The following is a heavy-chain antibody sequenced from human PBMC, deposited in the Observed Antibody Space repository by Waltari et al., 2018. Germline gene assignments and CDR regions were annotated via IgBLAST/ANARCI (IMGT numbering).Heavy chain of an antibody. CDR2: FYYSGST. J-gene: IGHJ4*02. Sequence: ILVVESGGGLVQPGGSLRLSCAASGFTFSSYSMTWIRQPPGKGLDWIGYFYYSGSTNYNPPLKRRVTISVDTSKNQFSLKLSSVTAADTAVYYCAREGQQLALRYWGQGTLVTVSS. CDR1: GFTFSSYS. D-gene: IGHD6-13*01. V-gene: IGHV4-59*01. CDR3: AREGQQLALRY.